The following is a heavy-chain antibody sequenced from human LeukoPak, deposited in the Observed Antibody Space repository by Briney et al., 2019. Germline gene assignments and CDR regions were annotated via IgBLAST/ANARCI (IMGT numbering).Heavy chain of an antibody. D-gene: IGHD3-16*01. Sequence: SQTLSLTCAISGDSVSSNSATWDWIRQSPSRGLEWLGRTCYRSKWYNDYAVSLKSRVTINPDTSKNQFSLQLNSVTPEDTAVYYCAREGSDGYLFDYWGQGSLVIVSS. CDR1: GDSVSSNSAT. J-gene: IGHJ4*02. CDR3: AREGSDGYLFDY. CDR2: TCYRSKWYN. V-gene: IGHV6-1*01.